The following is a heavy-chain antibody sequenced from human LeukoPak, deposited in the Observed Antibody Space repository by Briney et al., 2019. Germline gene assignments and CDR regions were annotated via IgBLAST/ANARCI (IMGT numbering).Heavy chain of an antibody. CDR2: IYYSGST. V-gene: IGHV4-59*01. Sequence: SETLSLTCTVSGGSLSSYSWSWIRQPPGKGLEWIGYIYYSGSTNYNPSLKSRVTISVDTSKNQFSLKLSSVTAADTAVYYCARARRDGYIVWGQGTLVTVSS. CDR3: ARARRDGYIV. D-gene: IGHD5-24*01. J-gene: IGHJ4*02. CDR1: GGSLSSYS.